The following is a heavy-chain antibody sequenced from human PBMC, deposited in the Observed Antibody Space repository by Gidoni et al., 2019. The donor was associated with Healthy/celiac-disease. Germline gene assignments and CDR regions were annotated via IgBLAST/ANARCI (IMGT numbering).Heavy chain of an antibody. CDR1: GFTFRNAG. V-gene: IGHV3-15*01. J-gene: IGHJ4*02. CDR2: IKSKTDGGTT. CDR3: TTIRLVGATCLDY. D-gene: IGHD1-26*01. Sequence: EVQLVEAGGGLVKPGGSLRLSCAAPGFTFRNAGMSWVRHARGKGLEWVGSIKSKTDGGTTDYAAPVKGRFTISRDDSKNTLYLQMNSLKTEDTAVYYCTTIRLVGATCLDYWGQGTLVTVSS.